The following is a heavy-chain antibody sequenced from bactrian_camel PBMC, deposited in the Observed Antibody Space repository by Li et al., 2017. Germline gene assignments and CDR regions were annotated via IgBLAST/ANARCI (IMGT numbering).Heavy chain of an antibody. J-gene: IGHJ6*01. CDR3: ATGRGVWWPCSLKVADFDH. CDR1: GFTFGDSE. D-gene: IGHD7*01. Sequence: HVQLVESGGGSVQAGETLRLSCKVSGFTFGDSELAWYRQVPGKEREGVAVIKNGGPNTDYADSVKGRFTISRDNANNMVYLQMYSLKPEDTATYYCATGRGVWWPCSLKVADFDHWGQGTQVTVS. V-gene: IGHV3S63*01. CDR2: IKNGGPNT.